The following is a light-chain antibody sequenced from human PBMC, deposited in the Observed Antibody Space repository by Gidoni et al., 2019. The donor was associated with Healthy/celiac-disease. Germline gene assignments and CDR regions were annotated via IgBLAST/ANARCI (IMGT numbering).Light chain of an antibody. J-gene: IGKJ2*01. CDR2: GAS. CDR3: QQYNNPHVT. CDR1: QSVSSN. Sequence: EIVMTQSPATLSVSPGERATLSCRASQSVSSNLAWYQQKPGQAPRLLIYGASTRATGIPARFSCSGSGTEFTLTISSLQSEDFAVYYCQQYNNPHVTFGQGTKLEIK. V-gene: IGKV3-15*01.